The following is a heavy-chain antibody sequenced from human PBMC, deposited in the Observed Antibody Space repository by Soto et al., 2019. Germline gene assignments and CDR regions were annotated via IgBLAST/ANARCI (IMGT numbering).Heavy chain of an antibody. Sequence: SETLSLTCTVSGGSISSYYWSWIRQPPGKGLEWIGYIYYSGSTNYNPSLKSRVTISVDTSKNQFSLKLSAVTAADTAVYYCARGATRGLDLWGQGTLVTVSS. J-gene: IGHJ5*02. CDR3: ARGATRGLDL. CDR2: IYYSGST. D-gene: IGHD1-1*01. V-gene: IGHV4-59*01. CDR1: GGSISSYY.